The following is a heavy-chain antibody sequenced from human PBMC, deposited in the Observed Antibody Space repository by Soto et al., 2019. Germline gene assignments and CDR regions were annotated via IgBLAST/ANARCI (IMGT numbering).Heavy chain of an antibody. CDR1: GGSLSYYY. CDR2: IFDSGIT. J-gene: IGHJ4*02. Sequence: ETLSLTCSVSGGSLSYYYWSWIRQPAGRGLEWIGRIFDSGITNYSPSLRSRITMSVDTSKNQFSLKLSSVTAADTAVYYCARGSLKFDSWGLGTLVTVPQ. CDR3: ARGSLKFDS. V-gene: IGHV4-4*07. D-gene: IGHD3-10*01.